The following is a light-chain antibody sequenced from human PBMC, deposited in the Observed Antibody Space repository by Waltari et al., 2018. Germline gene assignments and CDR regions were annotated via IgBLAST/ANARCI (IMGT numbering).Light chain of an antibody. V-gene: IGKV4-1*01. Sequence: DIVMTQSPDSLAVSLGERATLSCQSNQSVFYNSNNKNYLTWYQQKPGQPPKLLIYWASTRESGVPDRFSGSGSGTDFTLTISSLQAEDVALYYCQQYYTAPWTFGQGTRVEIK. CDR3: QQYYTAPWT. CDR1: QSVFYNSNNKNY. J-gene: IGKJ1*01. CDR2: WAS.